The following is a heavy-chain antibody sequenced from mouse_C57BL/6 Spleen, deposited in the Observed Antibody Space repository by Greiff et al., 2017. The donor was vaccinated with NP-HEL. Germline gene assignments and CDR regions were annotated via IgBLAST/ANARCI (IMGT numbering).Heavy chain of an antibody. CDR2: IDPSDSET. V-gene: IGHV1-52*01. J-gene: IGHJ4*01. Sequence: QVQLQQPGAELVRPGSSVKLSCKASGYTFTSYWMHWVKQRPIQGLEWIGNIDPSDSETHYNQKFKDKATLTVDKSSSTAYMQLSSLTSEDSAVYYCARWGEREAMDYWGQGTSVTVSS. CDR3: ARWGEREAMDY. CDR1: GYTFTSYW.